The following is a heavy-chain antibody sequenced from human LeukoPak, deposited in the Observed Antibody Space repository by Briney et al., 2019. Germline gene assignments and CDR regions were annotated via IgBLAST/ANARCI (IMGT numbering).Heavy chain of an antibody. CDR3: AREFGHDRWYFDY. Sequence: GGSLRLSCAVSGFAFSTYSIHWVRQAPGKGLEWVTVISADGRIQYYSDSVKGRFTISRDNSLNTLHLQMNNLRAGDTAVYYCAREFGHDRWYFDYWGQGALVTVSS. CDR1: GFAFSTYS. V-gene: IGHV3-30*03. D-gene: IGHD5-12*01. J-gene: IGHJ4*02. CDR2: ISADGRIQ.